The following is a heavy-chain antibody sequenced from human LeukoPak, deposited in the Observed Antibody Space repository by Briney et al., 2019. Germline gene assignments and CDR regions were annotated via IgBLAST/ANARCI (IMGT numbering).Heavy chain of an antibody. J-gene: IGHJ4*02. D-gene: IGHD5-18*01. CDR1: GYTFTASG. CDR2: INPSGGST. CDR3: ARERGYSYGFFGFDY. V-gene: IGHV1-46*01. Sequence: ASVKVSCKASGYTFTASGLCWVRQAPGQGLEWMGIINPSGGSTSYAQKFQGRVTMTRDMSTSTVNMELSSLRSEDTAVYYCARERGYSYGFFGFDYWGQGTLVTVSS.